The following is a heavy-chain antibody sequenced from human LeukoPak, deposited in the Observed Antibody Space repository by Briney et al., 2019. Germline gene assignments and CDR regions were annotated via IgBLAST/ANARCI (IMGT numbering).Heavy chain of an antibody. V-gene: IGHV1-46*01. CDR3: ARATNFYYYYGMDV. J-gene: IGHJ6*02. D-gene: IGHD1-26*01. CDR2: INPSSGAT. CDR1: GYXFTSYY. Sequence: GASVKVSCKTSGYXFTSYYIHWVRQAPGQGLEWMGIINPSSGATNYAQKFQGRVTMTRDTSTSTVYMELSSQRSEDTAVYYCARATNFYYYYGMDVWGQGTTVTVSS.